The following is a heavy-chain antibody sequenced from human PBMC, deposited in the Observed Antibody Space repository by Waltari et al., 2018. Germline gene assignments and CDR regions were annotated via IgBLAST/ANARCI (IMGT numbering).Heavy chain of an antibody. CDR2: IYYSGST. J-gene: IGHJ4*02. CDR1: GGSISSSRDY. Sequence: QLQLQESGPGLVKPSETLSLTCTVSGGSISSSRDYWGRVRQPPGKGLEWIGSIYYSGSTYYNPSLKSRVTISVDTSKNQFSLKLSSVTAADTAVYYCAREVGERVVIAIPDYWGQGTLVTVSS. V-gene: IGHV4-39*07. CDR3: AREVGERVVIAIPDY. D-gene: IGHD2-21*01.